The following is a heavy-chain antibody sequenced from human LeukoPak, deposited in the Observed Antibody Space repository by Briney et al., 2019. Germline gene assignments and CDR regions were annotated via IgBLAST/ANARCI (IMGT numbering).Heavy chain of an antibody. J-gene: IGHJ5*02. V-gene: IGHV3-33*06. Sequence: GGSLRLSCAASGFTFSSYAMHWVRQTPGKGLEWVALIWYDGSDKYYADSVKCRFTISRDSSMNTLYLQMNSLRAEDTAVYYCAKSGIAARPHNWLDPWGQGTLVTVSS. CDR1: GFTFSSYA. CDR2: IWYDGSDK. CDR3: AKSGIAARPHNWLDP. D-gene: IGHD6-6*01.